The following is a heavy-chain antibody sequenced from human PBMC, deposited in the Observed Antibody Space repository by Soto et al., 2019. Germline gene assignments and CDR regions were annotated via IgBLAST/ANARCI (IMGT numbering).Heavy chain of an antibody. Sequence: GASVKVSCKASGGTLSSYTISWVRQAPGQRLEWLGRIIPILGIANYAQKFQGRVTITADKSTSTAYMELSSLRSEDTAVYYCARGDCSGGSCYSYYYYYMDVWGKGTTVTVSS. CDR2: IIPILGIA. CDR1: GGTLSSYT. V-gene: IGHV1-69*02. J-gene: IGHJ6*03. CDR3: ARGDCSGGSCYSYYYYYMDV. D-gene: IGHD2-15*01.